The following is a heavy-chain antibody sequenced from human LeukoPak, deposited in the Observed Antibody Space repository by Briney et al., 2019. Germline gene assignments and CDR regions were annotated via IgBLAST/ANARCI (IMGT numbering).Heavy chain of an antibody. CDR2: ISYDGSNN. CDR3: AKDHYWSIDY. V-gene: IGHV3-30*09. Sequence: GRALRLSCGASGFTFSNYAMHWVRQAPGKGVEWVAVISYDGSNNYYADSVKGRFAISRDNSKNTLYLQMNSLRAEDTGVYYCAKDHYWSIDYWGRGTLVTVSS. D-gene: IGHD3-3*01. J-gene: IGHJ4*02. CDR1: GFTFSNYA.